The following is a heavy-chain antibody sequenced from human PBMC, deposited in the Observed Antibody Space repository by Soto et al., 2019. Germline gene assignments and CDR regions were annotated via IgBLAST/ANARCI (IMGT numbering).Heavy chain of an antibody. V-gene: IGHV1-69*06. CDR2: IIPIFGTA. Sequence: SSVKVSCKASGGTFSSYAISWVRQAPGQGLEWMGGIIPIFGTANYAQKFQGRVTITADKSTSTAYMELRSLRSEDTAVYYCARVRFKPDYVSRSYRYTILDYWG. CDR3: ARVRFKPDYVSRSYRYTILDY. J-gene: IGHJ4*01. CDR1: GGTFSSYA. D-gene: IGHD3-16*02.